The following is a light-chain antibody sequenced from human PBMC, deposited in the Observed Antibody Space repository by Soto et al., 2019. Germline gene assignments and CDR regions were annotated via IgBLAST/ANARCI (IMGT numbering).Light chain of an antibody. J-gene: IGLJ1*01. CDR3: QSYDISLAAYV. V-gene: IGLV1-40*01. CDR2: GNK. CDR1: SSNFGARYD. Sequence: QSVLTQPPSVSGAPGQNITIFCTGSSSNFGARYDVYWYKQLPGGAPNVLIYGNKYRPSGVPDRFSGSKSGTSASLAITGLQADDEGDYFCQSYDISLAAYVFGTGTKVTVL.